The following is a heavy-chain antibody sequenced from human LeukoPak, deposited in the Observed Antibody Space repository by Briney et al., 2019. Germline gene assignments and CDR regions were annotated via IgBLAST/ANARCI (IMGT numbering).Heavy chain of an antibody. Sequence: SETLSLTCAVYGGSFSGYYWSWIRQPPGKGLEWIGEINHSGSTNYNPSLRSRVTISVDTSKNQFSLKLSSVTAADTAVYYCARVGIFGVVTEIDYWGQGTLVTVSS. CDR3: ARVGIFGVVTEIDY. CDR1: GGSFSGYY. D-gene: IGHD3-3*01. CDR2: INHSGST. V-gene: IGHV4-34*01. J-gene: IGHJ4*02.